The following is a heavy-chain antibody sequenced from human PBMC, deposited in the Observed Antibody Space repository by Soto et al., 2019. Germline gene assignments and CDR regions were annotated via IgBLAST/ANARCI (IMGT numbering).Heavy chain of an antibody. CDR3: ARVRAAAAYGMDV. Sequence: QVQLVQSGAEVKKPGSSVKVSCKASGGTFSSYTISWVRQAPGQGLEWMGRIIPILGIANYAQKCQGRVTITADKSTSTAYMELSSLRSEDTAVYYCARVRAAAAYGMDVWGQGTTVTVSS. V-gene: IGHV1-69*02. J-gene: IGHJ6*02. D-gene: IGHD6-13*01. CDR1: GGTFSSYT. CDR2: IIPILGIA.